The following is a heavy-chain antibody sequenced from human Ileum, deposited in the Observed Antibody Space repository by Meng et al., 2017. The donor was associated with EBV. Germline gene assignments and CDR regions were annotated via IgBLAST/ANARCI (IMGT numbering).Heavy chain of an antibody. Sequence: QLTLKESAPTVVQPTQTLTLTCTFSGFSLSTSGVGVGWIRQPPGKALEWLAMIYGQGDKHYSPSLTSRLTITKDTSKNQVVLTMTNMDSVDTATYYCALRPRQLLRGWFDSWGQGALVTVSS. CDR3: ALRPRQLLRGWFDS. V-gene: IGHV2-5*01. CDR1: GFSLSTSGVG. D-gene: IGHD6-13*01. CDR2: IYGQGDK. J-gene: IGHJ5*01.